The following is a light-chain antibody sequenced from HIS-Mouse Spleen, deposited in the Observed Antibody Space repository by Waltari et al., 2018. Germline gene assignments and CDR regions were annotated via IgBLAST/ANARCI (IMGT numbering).Light chain of an antibody. CDR1: ALPKQY. Sequence: SYELTQPPSVSVSPGQTARITCPGDALPKQYDYWYQQKSGTAPVLVIYEDSKRPSGIPARFSGSSSGTMATLTISGAQVEDEADYYCYSTDSSGNHRVFGGGTKLTVL. V-gene: IGLV3-10*01. CDR3: YSTDSSGNHRV. CDR2: EDS. J-gene: IGLJ2*01.